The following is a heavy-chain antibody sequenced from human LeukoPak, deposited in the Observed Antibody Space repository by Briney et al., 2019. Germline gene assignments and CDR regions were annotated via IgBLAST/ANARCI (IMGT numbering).Heavy chain of an antibody. D-gene: IGHD3-10*01. V-gene: IGHV3-23*01. Sequence: GGSLRLSCAASRFTFSNYAMCWVRQAPGKGLEWVSTISGSGGSTYYADSVKGRFTIPRDNSKNTLYLQMNSLRAEDTAVYYCASHGSGSTYYFDYWGQGTLVTVSS. CDR2: ISGSGGST. CDR3: ASHGSGSTYYFDY. CDR1: RFTFSNYA. J-gene: IGHJ4*02.